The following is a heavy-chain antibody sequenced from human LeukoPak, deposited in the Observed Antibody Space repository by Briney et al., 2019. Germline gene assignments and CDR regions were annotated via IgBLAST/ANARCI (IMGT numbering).Heavy chain of an antibody. D-gene: IGHD7-27*01. CDR2: INPNSGGT. CDR1: GYTFTGYG. Sequence: VKVSCKASGYTFTGYGISWVRQAPGQGLEWMGRINPNSGGTNYAQKFQGRVTMTRDTSISTAYMELSRLRSDDTAVYYCARERWGSSCYWGQGTLVTVSS. J-gene: IGHJ4*02. CDR3: ARERWGSSCY. V-gene: IGHV1-2*06.